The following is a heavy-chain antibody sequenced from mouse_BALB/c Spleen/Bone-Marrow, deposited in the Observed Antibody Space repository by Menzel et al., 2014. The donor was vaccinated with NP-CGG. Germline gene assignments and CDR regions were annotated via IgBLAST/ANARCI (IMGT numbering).Heavy chain of an antibody. CDR3: ARPITTVVGFDY. J-gene: IGHJ2*01. D-gene: IGHD1-1*01. V-gene: IGHV3-1*02. Sequence: EVQLQQSGPDLVKPSQSLSLTCTVTGYSITSGYSWHWIRQFPGNKLEWMGYIHYSGSTNYDPSLKSRISITRDTSKNQFFLQLNSVTTEDTATYYCARPITTVVGFDYWGQGTTLTVSS. CDR2: IHYSGST. CDR1: GYSITSGYS.